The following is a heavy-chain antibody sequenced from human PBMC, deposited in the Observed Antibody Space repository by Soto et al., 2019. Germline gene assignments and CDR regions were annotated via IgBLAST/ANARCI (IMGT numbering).Heavy chain of an antibody. CDR2: ISYDGSNK. V-gene: IGHV3-30-3*01. CDR3: ARGYASFSFDCGASPVLDQ. J-gene: IGHJ4*02. Sequence: GGSLRLSCAASGFTFSSFAMYWVRQTPGKGLEWVAVISYDGSNKYYAASVKGRFTISRDNSKNTLYVQLNSLRHEDTAVYYDARGYASFSFDCGASPVLDQWGQGSLVTVS. CDR1: GFTFSSFA. D-gene: IGHD3-9*01.